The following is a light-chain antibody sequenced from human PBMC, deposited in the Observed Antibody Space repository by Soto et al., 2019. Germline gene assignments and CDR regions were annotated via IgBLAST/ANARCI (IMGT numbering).Light chain of an antibody. CDR3: ATWDGSLNGVV. V-gene: IGLV1-44*01. CDR2: SNN. J-gene: IGLJ2*01. CDR1: SSDIGGNP. Sequence: QSVLAQPPSASGTPGQRVTISCSGSSSDIGGNPVNWYQQLPGTAPKLLIYSNNQRPSGVPDRVSGSKSGTSASLAISGLQSEDEADYYCATWDGSLNGVVFGGGTQLTVL.